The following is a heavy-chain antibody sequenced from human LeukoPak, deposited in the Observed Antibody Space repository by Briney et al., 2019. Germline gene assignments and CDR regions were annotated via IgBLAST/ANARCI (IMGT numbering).Heavy chain of an antibody. CDR3: ARAGYFDSSGHYSSFDY. J-gene: IGHJ4*02. D-gene: IGHD3-22*01. CDR2: IYSGGST. CDR1: GFTFSSYA. Sequence: GGSLRLSCAASGFTFSSYAMSWVRQAPGKGLEWVSVIYSGGSTYYADSVKGRFTISRHKSKNTLYLQMNSLRAEDTAVYYCARAGYFDSSGHYSSFDYWGRGTLVTVSS. V-gene: IGHV3-53*04.